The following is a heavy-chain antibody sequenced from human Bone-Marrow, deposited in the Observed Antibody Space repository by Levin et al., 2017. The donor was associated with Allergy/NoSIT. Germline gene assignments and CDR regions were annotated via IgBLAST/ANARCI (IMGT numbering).Heavy chain of an antibody. CDR1: GDSISSGGYS. V-gene: IGHV4-30-2*01. D-gene: IGHD3-10*01. Sequence: SQTLSLTCAVSGDSISSGGYSWTWIRQPPGKGLEWIGFIYSNGGTFYNPSLKSRVTISIDRSKNQFSLRLNSFTAADTGGYYCGRGGLMVRGVIIPDFQYWGQGTLVTVSS. J-gene: IGHJ1*01. CDR3: GRGGLMVRGVIIPDFQY. CDR2: IYSNGGT.